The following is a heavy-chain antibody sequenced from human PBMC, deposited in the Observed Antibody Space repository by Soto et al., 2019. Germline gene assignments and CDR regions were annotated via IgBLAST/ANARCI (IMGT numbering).Heavy chain of an antibody. Sequence: SETLSLTCTVSGGSINTLYWSWVRQPAGKGLEWIGRIFSSGSTSFNPSLESRVAMSVDTSKNHFSLNLSSVTAADMAVYYCAREGSYSAYNFAHGIQLWSFDFWGQGALVTVSS. D-gene: IGHD5-12*01. V-gene: IGHV4-4*07. CDR3: AREGSYSAYNFAHGIQLWSFDF. CDR1: GGSINTLY. CDR2: IFSSGST. J-gene: IGHJ4*02.